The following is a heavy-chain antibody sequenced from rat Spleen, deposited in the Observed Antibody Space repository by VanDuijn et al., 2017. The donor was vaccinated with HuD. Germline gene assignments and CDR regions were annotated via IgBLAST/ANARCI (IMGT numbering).Heavy chain of an antibody. Sequence: EVQLVESGGGLVQPGRSLKLSCAASGFTFNNYGMSWVRQAPTKGLEWVATISYDGISTFYRDSERGRFPISSDDAKTTLYLQRDSLRSEYTATYYWARRGYSSYIYPNWYFDFWGPGTMVTVSS. D-gene: IGHD1-2*01. V-gene: IGHV5-29*01. J-gene: IGHJ1*01. CDR2: ISYDGIST. CDR1: GFTFNNYG. CDR3: ARRGYSSYIYPNWYFDF.